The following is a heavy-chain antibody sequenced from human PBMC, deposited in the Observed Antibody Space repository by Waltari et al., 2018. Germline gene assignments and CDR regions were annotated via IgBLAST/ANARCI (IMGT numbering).Heavy chain of an antibody. Sequence: QVQLLQSGAEVKKPGSSVKVSCKASGGSFSTYAISWGRQAPGQGLEWMGGIIPLFGKTNYAQKFQGRLTITADESTTIDYMDLSSLRFEDTAVYYCARGSYSSSWFNLKAFHIWGQGTMVTVSS. CDR1: GGSFSTYA. CDR2: IIPLFGKT. CDR3: ARGSYSSSWFNLKAFHI. J-gene: IGHJ3*02. D-gene: IGHD6-13*01. V-gene: IGHV1-69*01.